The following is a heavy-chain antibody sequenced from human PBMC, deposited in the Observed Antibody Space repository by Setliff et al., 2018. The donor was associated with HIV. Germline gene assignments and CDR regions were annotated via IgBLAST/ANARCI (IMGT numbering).Heavy chain of an antibody. CDR1: GFTFSAHG. J-gene: IGHJ3*02. CDR3: AKDGDYGNGDYDAFEI. CDR2: MKYDESSE. Sequence: GGSLRLSCAASGFTFSAHGMHWVRQAPGKGLEWVAFMKYDESSEYYADSVKGRVTISRDNSKNTVDLQMNSLRTEDTAVYYCAKDGDYGNGDYDAFEIWGLGTMVTVSS. V-gene: IGHV3-30*02. D-gene: IGHD3-10*01.